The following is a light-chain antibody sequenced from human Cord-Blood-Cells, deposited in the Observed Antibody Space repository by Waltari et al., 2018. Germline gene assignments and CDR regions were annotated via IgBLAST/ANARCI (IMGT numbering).Light chain of an antibody. Sequence: SSALTQDPARSNALALTVRIKCPGDSVRRYYATWYQQKPGQAPVLVIYGKNNRPSGIPDRFSVSSSGNTASLTITGAQAEDEADYYCNSRDSSGNHYVFGTGTKVTVL. V-gene: IGLV3-19*01. CDR3: NSRDSSGNHYV. CDR1: SVRRYY. J-gene: IGLJ1*01. CDR2: GKN.